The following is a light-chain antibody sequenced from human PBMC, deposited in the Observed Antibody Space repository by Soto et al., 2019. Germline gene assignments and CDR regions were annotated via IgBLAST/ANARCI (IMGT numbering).Light chain of an antibody. CDR3: SAYTVSRTYD. CDR1: SSDVGAYNF. Sequence: QSALTQPASVSGSPGQSITISCTGTSSDVGAYNFLSWHQQHPCKAPKLMIYNVYDRPSGISYRFSGSKSSNTASLTISGLQGEDEADYYCSAYTVSRTYDFGTGTKVTVL. CDR2: NVY. J-gene: IGLJ1*01. V-gene: IGLV2-14*03.